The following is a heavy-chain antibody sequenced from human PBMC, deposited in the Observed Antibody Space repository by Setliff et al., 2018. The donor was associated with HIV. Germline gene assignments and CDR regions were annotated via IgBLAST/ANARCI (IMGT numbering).Heavy chain of an antibody. CDR3: ARVDRVESAFDI. J-gene: IGHJ3*02. CDR1: GGSISTYY. V-gene: IGHV4-59*01. CDR2: IHYSGST. D-gene: IGHD2-15*01. Sequence: SETLSLTCTVSGGSISTYYWSWIRQPPGKGLEWVGYIHYSGSTKYNTSLKRRVTMSVDTSKNQFSLKLNSVTAADTAVYYCARVDRVESAFDIWGQGTMVTVSS.